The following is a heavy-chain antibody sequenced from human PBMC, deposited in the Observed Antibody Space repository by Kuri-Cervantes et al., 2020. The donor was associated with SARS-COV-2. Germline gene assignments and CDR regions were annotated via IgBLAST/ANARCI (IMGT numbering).Heavy chain of an antibody. J-gene: IGHJ4*02. CDR1: GGSFSGYY. CDR3: ARDLGGYGFDY. Sequence: SETLSLTCAVYGGSFSGYYWSWIRQPPGKGLEWIGEINHSGSTNYNPSLKSRVTISVDTSKNQFSLKLSSVTAADTAVYYCARDLGGYGFDYWGQGTRVTGSS. V-gene: IGHV4-34*01. D-gene: IGHD5-18*01. CDR2: INHSGST.